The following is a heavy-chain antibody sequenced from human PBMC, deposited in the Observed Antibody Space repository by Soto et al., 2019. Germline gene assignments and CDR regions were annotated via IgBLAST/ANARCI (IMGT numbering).Heavy chain of an antibody. Sequence: SETLSLTCAVSGGSISSSNWWSWVRQPPGKGLEWIGEIYHSGSTNYNPSLKSRVTISVDKSKNQFSLKLSSVTAADTAVYYCARINTYYDFWSGYYRYYYGVDVWGQGTTVTVSS. D-gene: IGHD3-3*01. CDR1: GGSISSSNW. CDR2: IYHSGST. J-gene: IGHJ6*02. V-gene: IGHV4-4*02. CDR3: ARINTYYDFWSGYYRYYYGVDV.